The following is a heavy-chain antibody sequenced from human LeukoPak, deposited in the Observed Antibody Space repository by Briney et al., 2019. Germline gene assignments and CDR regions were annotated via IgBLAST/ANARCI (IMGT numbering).Heavy chain of an antibody. CDR1: GGSISSSSYY. Sequence: KPSETLSRSCTVSGGSISSSSYYWGWIRQPPGKGLEWIGSIYYSGSTYYNPSLKSRVTISVDTSKNQFSLKLTSVTAADPAVYYCARHLPRYNWNYAPNWFDPWGQGTLVTVSS. CDR2: IYYSGST. J-gene: IGHJ5*02. D-gene: IGHD1-7*01. V-gene: IGHV4-39*01. CDR3: ARHLPRYNWNYAPNWFDP.